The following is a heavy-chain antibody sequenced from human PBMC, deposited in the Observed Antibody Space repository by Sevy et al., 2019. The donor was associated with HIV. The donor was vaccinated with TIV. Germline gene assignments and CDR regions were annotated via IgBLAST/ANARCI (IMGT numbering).Heavy chain of an antibody. J-gene: IGHJ4*02. Sequence: ASVKVSCKASGGTFSSYAISWVRQAPGQGLEWMGGIIPIFGTANYAQKFQGRVTITADESTSTAYMELSSLRSEDTAVYYCAGAPYSYGYVDYWGQGTLVTVSS. D-gene: IGHD5-18*01. V-gene: IGHV1-69*13. CDR2: IIPIFGTA. CDR1: GGTFSSYA. CDR3: AGAPYSYGYVDY.